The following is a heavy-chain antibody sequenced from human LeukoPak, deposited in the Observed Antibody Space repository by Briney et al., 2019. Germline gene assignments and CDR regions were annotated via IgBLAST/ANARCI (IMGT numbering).Heavy chain of an antibody. Sequence: GGSLRLSCAASGFTFSSYWMSWVRQAPGKGLEWVANIKQDGSEKYYADSVKGRFTISRDNSKNTLYLQMNSLRAEDTAVYYCAKDRESYYFDYWGQGTLVTVSS. J-gene: IGHJ4*02. CDR1: GFTFSSYW. V-gene: IGHV3-7*01. CDR2: IKQDGSEK. CDR3: AKDRESYYFDY. D-gene: IGHD1-26*01.